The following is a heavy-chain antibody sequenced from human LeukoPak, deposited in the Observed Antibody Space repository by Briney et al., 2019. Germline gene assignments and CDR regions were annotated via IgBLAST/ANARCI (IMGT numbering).Heavy chain of an antibody. Sequence: PSETLSLTCTLSGGSISSYYWSWIRQPPGKGLEWIGYIYYSGSTNYNPSLKSRVTISVDTSKNQFSLKLSSVTAADTAVYYCARIRVTMVPYYYGMDVWGQGTTVTVSS. J-gene: IGHJ6*02. V-gene: IGHV4-59*01. CDR2: IYYSGST. D-gene: IGHD3-10*01. CDR1: GGSISSYY. CDR3: ARIRVTMVPYYYGMDV.